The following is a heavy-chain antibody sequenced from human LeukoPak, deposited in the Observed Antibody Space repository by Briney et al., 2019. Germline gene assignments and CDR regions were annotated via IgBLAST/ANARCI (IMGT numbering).Heavy chain of an antibody. V-gene: IGHV4-59*12. D-gene: IGHD3-10*01. CDR3: ARRMWVRGVTLYYYYYMDV. Sequence: PSETLSLTCTVSGDSFSYFYWSWIRQPPGKGLEWIGYIYNSGSTSYNPSLRSRVTISLDTSKNQFSLKLSSVTAADTAVYYCARRMWVRGVTLYYYYYMDVWGKGTTVTISS. J-gene: IGHJ6*03. CDR1: GDSFSYFY. CDR2: IYNSGST.